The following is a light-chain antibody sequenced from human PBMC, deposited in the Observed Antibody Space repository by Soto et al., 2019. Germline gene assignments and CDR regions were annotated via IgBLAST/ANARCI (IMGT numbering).Light chain of an antibody. V-gene: IGKV1-5*03. CDR2: KAS. Sequence: DIQMTQSPSTLSASVGDRVTITCPASQSLSSWLAWYQQKPGKAPKLLIYKASNLESGVPSRFSGSGSATEFTLTISSLQPDDFATYYCQQYDSFPWTFGQGTKVEIK. CDR1: QSLSSW. J-gene: IGKJ1*01. CDR3: QQYDSFPWT.